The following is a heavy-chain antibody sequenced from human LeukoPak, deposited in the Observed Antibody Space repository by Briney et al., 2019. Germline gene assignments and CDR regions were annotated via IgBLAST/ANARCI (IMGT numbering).Heavy chain of an antibody. CDR2: ISSSSSTI. Sequence: GGSLRLSCAASGFTFSSYSMNWVRQAPGKGLEWVSYISSSSSTIYYADSVKGRFTISRDNAKNSLYLQMNSLRAEDTAVYYCARDGPFWSGSISGGNWFDPWGQGTLVTVSS. CDR1: GFTFSSYS. V-gene: IGHV3-48*01. D-gene: IGHD3-3*01. CDR3: ARDGPFWSGSISGGNWFDP. J-gene: IGHJ5*02.